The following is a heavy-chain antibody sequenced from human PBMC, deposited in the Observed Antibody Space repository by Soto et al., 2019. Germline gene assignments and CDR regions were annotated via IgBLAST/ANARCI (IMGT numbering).Heavy chain of an antibody. J-gene: IGHJ4*02. V-gene: IGHV2-5*01. CDR1: GFSLTTPGVG. CDR3: AHRRRVGTVTDGFDF. CDR2: IYSNNHK. D-gene: IGHD2-21*02. Sequence: QITLKESGPTLVKPTQTLTLTCTFSGFSLTTPGVGVGWIRQPPGKALEWVAVIYSNNHKRFSPSLEARVGITKDTSKSQVVLTMTNLDPADTATYFCAHRRRVGTVTDGFDFWGQGLLVTVTS.